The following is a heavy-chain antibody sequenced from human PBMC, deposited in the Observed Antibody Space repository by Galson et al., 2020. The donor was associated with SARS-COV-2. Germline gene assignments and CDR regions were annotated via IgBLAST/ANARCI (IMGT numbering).Heavy chain of an antibody. D-gene: IGHD2-8*01. CDR1: GASISSSGYY. CDR3: ARLFMVFDY. V-gene: IGHV4-39*01. CDR2: IDYSGAT. J-gene: IGHJ4*02. Sequence: SETLSLTCTVSGASISSSGYYWGWIRQPTGTGLEWIGNIDYSGATYYNPSLKSRVTMSVDTAKSQFSLKMTSVTAADTAVYYCARLFMVFDYWGQGTLVTVSS.